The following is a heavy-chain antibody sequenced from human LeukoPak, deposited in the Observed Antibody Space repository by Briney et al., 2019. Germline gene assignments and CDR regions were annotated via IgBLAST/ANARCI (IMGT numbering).Heavy chain of an antibody. D-gene: IGHD3-3*01. Sequence: GRSLRLSCAASGFTFSSYGMHWVRQAPGKGLEWVAVIWYDGSNKYYADSMKGRFTISRDNSKNTLYLQMNSLRAEDTAVYYCARGLPYYDFWSGYYPDYWGQGTLVTVSS. J-gene: IGHJ4*02. CDR1: GFTFSSYG. CDR3: ARGLPYYDFWSGYYPDY. V-gene: IGHV3-33*01. CDR2: IWYDGSNK.